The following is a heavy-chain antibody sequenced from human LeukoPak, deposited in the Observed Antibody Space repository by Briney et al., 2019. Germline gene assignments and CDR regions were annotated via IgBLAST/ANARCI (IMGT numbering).Heavy chain of an antibody. V-gene: IGHV1-2*02. CDR1: GYTFTGYY. J-gene: IGHJ6*02. D-gene: IGHD1-14*01. CDR3: ARGLSERDYYYYYGMDV. CDR2: INPNSGGT. Sequence: SVNVSCKASGYTFTGYYMHWVRPAPGQGLEWMGWINPNSGGTNYAQKFQCRVTMTRDTSISTAYMELSRLRSDDTAVYYCARGLSERDYYYYYGMDVWGQETRDTVSS.